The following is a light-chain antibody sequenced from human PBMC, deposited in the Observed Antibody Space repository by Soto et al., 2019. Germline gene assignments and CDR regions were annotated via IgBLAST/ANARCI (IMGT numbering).Light chain of an antibody. J-gene: IGKJ2*01. Sequence: EIVLTQSPATLSLSPGDRATLSCRASQSVSSYLAWYQQKPGQAPRLLIYDASNRATGIPARFSGSGSGTEFTLTISSLEPDDLAVDYCQHRSNWPPMYTFGQGTKLEIK. CDR3: QHRSNWPPMYT. CDR2: DAS. CDR1: QSVSSY. V-gene: IGKV3-11*01.